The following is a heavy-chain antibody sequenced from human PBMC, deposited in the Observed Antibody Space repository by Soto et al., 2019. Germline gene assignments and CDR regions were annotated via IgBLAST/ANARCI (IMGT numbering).Heavy chain of an antibody. CDR2: ISGYNGDT. D-gene: IGHD6-13*01. V-gene: IGHV1-18*01. CDR1: GYAFTRHG. J-gene: IGHJ4*02. CDR3: ARDKDLKAAAGHADS. Sequence: ASVQVSCKASGYAFTRHGITCVRQAPGQGLEWMGWISGYNGDTKYAQKLQGRVTMTTDTSTSTAYMEVRSLRSDDTAVYYCARDKDLKAAAGHADSWGQGTLVTVSS.